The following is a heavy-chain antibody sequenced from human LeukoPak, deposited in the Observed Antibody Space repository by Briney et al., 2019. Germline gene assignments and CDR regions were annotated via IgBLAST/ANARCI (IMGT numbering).Heavy chain of an antibody. CDR2: IIPIFGTA. CDR1: GGTFSSYA. J-gene: IGHJ4*02. CDR3: ASAGSVAGRETFDY. V-gene: IGHV1-69*13. D-gene: IGHD6-19*01. Sequence: SVKVSCKASGGTFSSYAISWVRQAPGQGLEWMGGIIPIFGTANYAQKFQGRVTITADESTSTAYMELSSLRSEDTAVYYCASAGSVAGRETFDYWGQGTLVTVSS.